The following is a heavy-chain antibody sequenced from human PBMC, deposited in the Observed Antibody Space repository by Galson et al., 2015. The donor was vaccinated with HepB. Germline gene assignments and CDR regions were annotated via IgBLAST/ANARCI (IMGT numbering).Heavy chain of an antibody. Sequence: SLRLSCAASGFTFSSYAMSWVRQAPGKGLEWVSSISGSGGSTYYADSVKGRFTISRDNSKNTLYLQMSSLRADDTAVYYCAKDGPRGVRAVAGTALYYGLDVWGQATTVIVSS. J-gene: IGHJ6*02. V-gene: IGHV3-23*01. CDR2: ISGSGGST. D-gene: IGHD6-19*01. CDR3: AKDGPRGVRAVAGTALYYGLDV. CDR1: GFTFSSYA.